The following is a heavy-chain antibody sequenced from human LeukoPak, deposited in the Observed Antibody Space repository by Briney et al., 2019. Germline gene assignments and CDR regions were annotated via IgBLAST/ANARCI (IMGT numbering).Heavy chain of an antibody. CDR1: GYSISSGYY. V-gene: IGHV4-38-2*02. D-gene: IGHD3-22*01. Sequence: SETLSLTCTVSGYSISSGYYWGWIRQPPGKGLEWIGSIYHSGSTYYNPSRKSRVTISVDTSKNQFSLKLSSVTAADTAVYYCAQEQDDSSGYYYEGDYWGQGTLVTVSS. CDR3: AQEQDDSSGYYYEGDY. J-gene: IGHJ4*02. CDR2: IYHSGST.